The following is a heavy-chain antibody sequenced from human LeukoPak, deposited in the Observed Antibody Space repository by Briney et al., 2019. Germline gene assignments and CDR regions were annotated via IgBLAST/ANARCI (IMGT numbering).Heavy chain of an antibody. CDR2: ISGSGGST. D-gene: IGHD5-12*01. CDR3: VKHIVATIGGYFDY. CDR1: GFTFSTYA. Sequence: PGGSLRLSCADSGFTFSTYAMSWVRQAPGKGLEWVSGISGSGGSTYYAHSLKGRFTISRDNSKTTLYLQMNSLRAEDTALYYCVKHIVATIGGYFDYGGQGTLVTVSP. J-gene: IGHJ4*02. V-gene: IGHV3-23*01.